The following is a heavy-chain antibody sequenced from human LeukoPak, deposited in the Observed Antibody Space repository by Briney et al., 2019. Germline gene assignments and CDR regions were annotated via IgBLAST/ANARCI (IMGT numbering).Heavy chain of an antibody. J-gene: IGHJ4*02. D-gene: IGHD1/OR15-1a*01. V-gene: IGHV4-59*01. Sequence: SETLSLTCTVSGGSISSYYWSWIRQPPGKGLEWIGYIYYSGSTNYNPSLKSRVTISVDTSKNQCSLKLSSVTAADTAVYYCARDNRAEQWSYFDYWGQGTLVTVSS. CDR1: GGSISSYY. CDR3: ARDNRAEQWSYFDY. CDR2: IYYSGST.